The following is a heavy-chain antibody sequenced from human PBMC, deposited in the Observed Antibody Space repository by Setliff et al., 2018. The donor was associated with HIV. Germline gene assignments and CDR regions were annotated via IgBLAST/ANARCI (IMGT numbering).Heavy chain of an antibody. J-gene: IGHJ4*02. CDR2: LYSTGST. Sequence: SETLSLPCTVSGASITSHYWSWIRQSPGRELEWIGYLYSTGSTNYNPSLQRRVSISMDASKNKFSLKVTSVTSADTAVYYCAKGAGFYGDYTFDYWGQGNLVTVS. CDR1: GASITSHY. D-gene: IGHD4-17*01. V-gene: IGHV4-59*11. CDR3: AKGAGFYGDYTFDY.